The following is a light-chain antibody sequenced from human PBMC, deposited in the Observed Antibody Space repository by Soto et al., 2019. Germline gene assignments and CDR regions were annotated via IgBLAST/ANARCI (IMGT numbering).Light chain of an antibody. CDR3: SSYMSRTTSYV. J-gene: IGLJ1*01. CDR1: SGDFGNSDF. V-gene: IGLV2-14*03. CDR2: DVS. Sequence: QSVLTQPASVSGSLGQSITISCTGPSGDFGNSDFVSWYQQHPGKVPKVIIYDVSNRPSGVSNRFSGSKSGNTASLTISGLQADDEADYYCSSYMSRTTSYVFGTGTKVTVL.